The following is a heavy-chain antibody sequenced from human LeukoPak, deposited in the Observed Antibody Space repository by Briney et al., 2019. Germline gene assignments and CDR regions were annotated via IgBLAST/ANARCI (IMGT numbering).Heavy chain of an antibody. CDR2: ISSSSSTI. CDR1: GFIFTSYS. CDR3: AKSESGYCSGDSCYSGYYYYYMDV. Sequence: GGSLRLSCAASGFIFTSYSMNWVRQAPGKGLEWISYISSSSSTIHYADSVRGRFTISRDNSKNMVYLQMNSLRAEDTAVYYCAKSESGYCSGDSCYSGYYYYYMDVWGKGTTVTVSS. V-gene: IGHV3-48*01. D-gene: IGHD2-15*01. J-gene: IGHJ6*03.